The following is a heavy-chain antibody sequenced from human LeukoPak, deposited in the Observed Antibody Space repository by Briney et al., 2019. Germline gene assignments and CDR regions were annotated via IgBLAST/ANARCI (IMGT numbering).Heavy chain of an antibody. CDR3: ARVAYSSSWYPTNFRFYYYYYMDV. CDR1: GGTFSSYA. V-gene: IGHV1-69*06. Sequence: GASVKVSCKASGGTFSSYAISWVRQAPGQGLEWMGAIIPIFGTANYAQKFQGRVTITADKSTSTAYMELSSLRSDDTAVYYCARVAYSSSWYPTNFRFYYYYYMDVWGKGTTVTISS. D-gene: IGHD6-13*01. J-gene: IGHJ6*03. CDR2: IIPIFGTA.